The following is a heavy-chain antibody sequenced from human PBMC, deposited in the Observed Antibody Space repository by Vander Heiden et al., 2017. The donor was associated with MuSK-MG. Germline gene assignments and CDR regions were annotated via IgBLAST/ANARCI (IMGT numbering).Heavy chain of an antibody. V-gene: IGHV3-48*04. CDR2: ISSSSSTI. J-gene: IGHJ6*02. D-gene: IGHD1-26*01. CDR3: ARSSRSAAWGGYYGMDV. Sequence: EVQLVESGGGLVQPGGSLSLSCAASGFTFSSYSMNWVRQAPGKGLEWVSYISSSSSTIYYADSVKGRFTISRDNAKNSLYLQMNSLRAEDTAVYYCARSSRSAAWGGYYGMDVWGQGTTVTVSS. CDR1: GFTFSSYS.